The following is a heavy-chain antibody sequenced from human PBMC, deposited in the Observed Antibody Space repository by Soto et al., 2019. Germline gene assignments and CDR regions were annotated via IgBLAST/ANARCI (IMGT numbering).Heavy chain of an antibody. CDR3: ARVGRCSWSPSGIYF. D-gene: IGHD6-13*01. Sequence: GGSLRLSCAASGFTFSSYSMNWVRQAPGKGLEWVSSISSSSSYIYYADSVKGRFTISRDNAKNALYLQMNSLRAEDTAFCYCARVGRCSWSPSGIYFWGQGTTVTVSS. V-gene: IGHV3-21*01. CDR1: GFTFSSYS. J-gene: IGHJ6*02. CDR2: ISSSSSYI.